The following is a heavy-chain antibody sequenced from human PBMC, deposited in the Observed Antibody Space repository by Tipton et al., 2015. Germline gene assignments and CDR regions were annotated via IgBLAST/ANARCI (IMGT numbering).Heavy chain of an antibody. Sequence: TLSLTCAASGFSFSHYGMNWVRQAPGKGLEWVASISYDGSNKYYADSVKGRFTISRDNSKNTLYLQMNSLRTEDTAVFYCAKQSFWSGYYSYFDHWGQGSLVTVSS. J-gene: IGHJ4*02. V-gene: IGHV3-30*18. CDR3: AKQSFWSGYYSYFDH. D-gene: IGHD3-3*01. CDR1: GFSFSHYG. CDR2: ISYDGSNK.